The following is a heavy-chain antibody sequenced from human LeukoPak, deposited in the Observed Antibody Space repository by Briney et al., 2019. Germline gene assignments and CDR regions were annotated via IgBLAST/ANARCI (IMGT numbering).Heavy chain of an antibody. V-gene: IGHV3-15*01. D-gene: IGHD3-3*02. CDR3: TAIFYPYGPRRHFDY. J-gene: IGHJ4*02. CDR1: ELTFSDAW. Sequence: WGSLTLTCAASELTFSDAWLSWLRQAPGKGLEWVGRIKSKTDGGTTHYAAPVKGRFTISRDDSETTMSLQVKSLKTEDKDVFYCTAIFYPYGPRRHFDYWVQGTLVTDSS. CDR2: IKSKTDGGTT.